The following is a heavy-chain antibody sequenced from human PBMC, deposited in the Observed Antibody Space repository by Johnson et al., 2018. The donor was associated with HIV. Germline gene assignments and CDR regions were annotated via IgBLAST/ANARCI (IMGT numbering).Heavy chain of an antibody. V-gene: IGHV3-7*03. CDR1: GFTFSSYW. Sequence: VQLVESGGGLVQPGGSLRLSCAASGFTFSSYWMSWVRQAPGKGLEWVANIKQDGNEEYYVYSLKGRFTIVRDNAENSLYLQMDNLRTEDTAVYYCARDGVYSSPHDAFDIWGQGTMVTVSS. CDR2: IKQDGNEE. D-gene: IGHD6-13*01. CDR3: ARDGVYSSPHDAFDI. J-gene: IGHJ3*02.